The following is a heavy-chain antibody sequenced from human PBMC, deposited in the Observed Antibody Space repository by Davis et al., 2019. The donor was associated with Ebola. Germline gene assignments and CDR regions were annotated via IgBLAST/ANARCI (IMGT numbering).Heavy chain of an antibody. CDR2: INPSGCST. J-gene: IGHJ4*02. V-gene: IGHV1-46*01. Sequence: ASVPVSCKASGYTFPSYYMHWLRQAPGQGLEWMGIINPSGCSTSYAQKFQGRVTMTRNTSISTAYMELSSLRSEDTAVYYCTIGGTTGGFDYWGQGTLITVSS. CDR3: TIGGTTGGFDY. CDR1: GYTFPSYY. D-gene: IGHD1-14*01.